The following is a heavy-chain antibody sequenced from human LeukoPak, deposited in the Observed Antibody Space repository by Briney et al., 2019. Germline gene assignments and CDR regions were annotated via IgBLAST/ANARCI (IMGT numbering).Heavy chain of an antibody. CDR1: GFTFSDHY. D-gene: IGHD1-26*01. J-gene: IGHJ5*02. V-gene: IGHV3-72*01. CDR2: IRNRVDSYTT. Sequence: PGGSLRLSCAASGFTFSDHYMDWVRQAPGKGLELVGRIRNRVDSYTTEYAASVKGRFSISRDDSKNSLYLQMNSLKIEDTAVYFCARGHSGTSDRLDPWGQGTLVTVSS. CDR3: ARGHSGTSDRLDP.